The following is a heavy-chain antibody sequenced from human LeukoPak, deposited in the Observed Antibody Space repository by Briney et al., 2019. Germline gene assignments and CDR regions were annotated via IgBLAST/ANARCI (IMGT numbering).Heavy chain of an antibody. CDR1: GGSISGYY. D-gene: IGHD6-13*01. V-gene: IGHV4-59*01. J-gene: IGHJ4*02. CDR2: IYYSGST. Sequence: SETLSLTCTVSGGSISGYYWSWIRQPPGKGLEWIGYIYYSGSTNYNPSLKSRVTISVDTSKNQFSLKLSSVTAADTAVYYCARDSGSSWFFDWGQGTLVTVSS. CDR3: ARDSGSSWFFD.